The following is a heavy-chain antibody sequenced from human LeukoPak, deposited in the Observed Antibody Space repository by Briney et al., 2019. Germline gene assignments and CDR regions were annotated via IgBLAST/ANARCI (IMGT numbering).Heavy chain of an antibody. V-gene: IGHV1-18*01. J-gene: IGHJ6*02. CDR3: ARVANDDILTNYPIYYYGIDV. D-gene: IGHD3-9*01. CDR1: GYTFVSYG. CDR2: ISVSNGKT. Sequence: GASVKVSCKASGYTFVSYGLSWVRQAPGQGLEWMGWISVSNGKTKYAQKVQGRVSMTTDTSTSTGYMELRSLRSDDTAVYYCARVANDDILTNYPIYYYGIDVWGQGTTVTVSS.